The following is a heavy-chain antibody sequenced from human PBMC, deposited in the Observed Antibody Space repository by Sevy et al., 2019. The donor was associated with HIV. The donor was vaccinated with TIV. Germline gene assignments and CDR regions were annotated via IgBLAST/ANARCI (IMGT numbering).Heavy chain of an antibody. Sequence: SETLSLTCSVSGYSISSGYFWGWIRQPPGMGLEWIGSIYHSGSTYYNPSLKSRVTLSVDTSKNQFSLKLSSVTAADTAAYYCARGRGYCSGGYCNWFDPWGQGTLVTVSS. V-gene: IGHV4-38-2*02. CDR3: ARGRGYCSGGYCNWFDP. J-gene: IGHJ5*02. CDR1: GYSISSGYF. CDR2: IYHSGST. D-gene: IGHD2-15*01.